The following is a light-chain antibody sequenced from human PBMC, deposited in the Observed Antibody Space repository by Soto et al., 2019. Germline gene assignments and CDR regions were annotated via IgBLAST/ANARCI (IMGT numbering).Light chain of an antibody. J-gene: IGKJ1*01. CDR1: QSGSSRY. Sequence: ERVMTQSPATLSPSPGEGATRSFRASQSGSSRYLACYQRKPGQAPRLPIYGAPSRDTDIPGTFSGSGSGTEFTLTISSLQNEDFAVSYCQQYNNWPWPFAQGPEV. CDR2: GAP. CDR3: QQYNNWPWP. V-gene: IGKV3D-15*01.